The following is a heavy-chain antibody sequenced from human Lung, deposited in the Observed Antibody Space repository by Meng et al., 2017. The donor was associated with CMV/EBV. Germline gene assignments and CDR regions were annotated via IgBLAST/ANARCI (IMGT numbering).Heavy chain of an antibody. D-gene: IGHD2-2*01. V-gene: IGHV3-53*01. J-gene: IGHJ6*02. CDR2: IYSDGYT. CDR1: GLTVRNNY. CDR3: AREGYCSSTTCSSYYYYGMDV. Sequence: GGSXRPXCEASGLTVRNNYMSWVRQAPGKGLEWVSVIYSDGYTYYADSVKGRFTISRDNSKDTLYLQMNSLRAEDTAVYYCAREGYCSSTTCSSYYYYGMDVWXQETTVTVSS.